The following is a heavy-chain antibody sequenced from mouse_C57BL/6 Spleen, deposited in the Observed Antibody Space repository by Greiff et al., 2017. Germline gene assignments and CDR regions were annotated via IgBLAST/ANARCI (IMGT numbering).Heavy chain of an antibody. Sequence: VQLQQSGAELVRPGTSVKVSCKASGYAFTNYLIEWVKQRPGQGLEWIGVINPGSGGTNYNEKFKGKATLTADKSSSTAYMQLSSLTSADSAVYFCARYDGYSDFDYWGQGTTLTVSS. CDR2: INPGSGGT. CDR1: GYAFTNYL. D-gene: IGHD2-3*01. J-gene: IGHJ2*01. CDR3: ARYDGYSDFDY. V-gene: IGHV1-54*01.